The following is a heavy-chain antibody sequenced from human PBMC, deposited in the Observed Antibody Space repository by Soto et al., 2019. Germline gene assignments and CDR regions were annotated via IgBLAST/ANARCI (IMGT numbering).Heavy chain of an antibody. CDR3: ARVPYDFWSGYPIEY. Sequence: ASVKVSCKASGYTFTSYYMHWVRQAPGQGLEWMGWINPNSGGTNYAQKFQGRVTMTRDTSISTAYMELSRLRSDDTAVYYCARVPYDFWSGYPIEYWGQGTLVTVSS. V-gene: IGHV1-2*02. D-gene: IGHD3-3*01. CDR1: GYTFTSYY. CDR2: INPNSGGT. J-gene: IGHJ4*02.